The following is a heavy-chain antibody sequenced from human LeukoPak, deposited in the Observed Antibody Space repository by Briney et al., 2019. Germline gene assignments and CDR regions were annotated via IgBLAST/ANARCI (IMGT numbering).Heavy chain of an antibody. CDR2: IYHSGST. V-gene: IGHV4-4*02. CDR1: GGSISSSNW. J-gene: IGHJ4*02. D-gene: IGHD5-18*01. CDR3: ARVGSGYSYGPFDY. Sequence: NPSETLSLTCAVSGGSISSSNWWSWVRQPPGKGLEWIGEIYHSGSTNYNPSLKSRVTISVDTSKNQFSLKLNSVTAADTAVYYCARVGSGYSYGPFDYWGQGTLVTVSS.